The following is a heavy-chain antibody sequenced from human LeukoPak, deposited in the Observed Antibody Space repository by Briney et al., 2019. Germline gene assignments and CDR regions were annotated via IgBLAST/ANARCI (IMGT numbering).Heavy chain of an antibody. J-gene: IGHJ4*02. Sequence: GGSLRLSCSASGFTFSNFALHWVRQAPGKGLEWVAVISYDGSNKYYADSVKGRFTISRDNSKNTLYLQMNSLRAEDTAVYYCARPFLPYGDYEYYFDYWGQGTLVTVSS. D-gene: IGHD4-17*01. CDR1: GFTFSNFA. V-gene: IGHV3-30-3*01. CDR2: ISYDGSNK. CDR3: ARPFLPYGDYEYYFDY.